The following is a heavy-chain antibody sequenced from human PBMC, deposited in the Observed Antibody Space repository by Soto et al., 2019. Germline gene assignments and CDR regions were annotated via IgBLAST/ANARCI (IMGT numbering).Heavy chain of an antibody. CDR3: AIDPKYSGYEW. J-gene: IGHJ4*02. D-gene: IGHD5-12*01. Sequence: ASVNVSCKASGYTITRYLISWVRQDPGQGLEWMGWINPNNGSTNYAQKFQGWVTMTRDTSISTAYMELSRLRSDDTAVYYCAIDPKYSGYEWWGQGTLVTVSS. CDR1: GYTITRYL. CDR2: INPNNGST. V-gene: IGHV1-2*04.